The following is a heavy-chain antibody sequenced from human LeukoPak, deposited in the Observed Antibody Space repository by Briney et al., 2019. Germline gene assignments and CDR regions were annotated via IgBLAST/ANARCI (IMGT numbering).Heavy chain of an antibody. J-gene: IGHJ4*02. CDR3: GRGGVPASVDF. D-gene: IGHD2-2*01. Sequence: GGSLRLSCTVSGFTVSSNSMSWVRQAPGKGLEWVSFIYSDNTHYSDSVKGRFTISRDNSKNTLYLQMNSLRAEDTAVYYCGRGGVPASVDFWGQGTLLTVSS. V-gene: IGHV3-53*01. CDR1: GFTVSSNS. CDR2: IYSDNT.